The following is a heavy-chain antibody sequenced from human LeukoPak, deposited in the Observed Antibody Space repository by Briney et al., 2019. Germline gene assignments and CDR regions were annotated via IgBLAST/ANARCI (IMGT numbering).Heavy chain of an antibody. CDR3: ASIPNSRLDGYFDY. V-gene: IGHV4-61*01. D-gene: IGHD2-2*02. CDR2: IYYSGST. J-gene: IGHJ4*02. CDR1: GGSISSGSYY. Sequence: SETLPLTCTVSGGSISSGSYYWSWIRQPPGKGLEWIGYIYYSGSTNYNPSLKSRVTISVDTSKNQFSLKLSSVTAADTAVYYCASIPNSRLDGYFDYWGQGTLVTVSS.